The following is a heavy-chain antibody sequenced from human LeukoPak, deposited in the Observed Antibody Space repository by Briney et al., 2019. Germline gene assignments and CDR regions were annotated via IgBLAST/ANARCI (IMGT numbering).Heavy chain of an antibody. D-gene: IGHD2-21*02. J-gene: IGHJ6*03. CDR2: IRYDGSNQ. CDR1: GFTFGSYD. Sequence: GGSLRLSCAASGFTFGSYDMHWVRQAPGKGLEWVAFIRYDGSNQYYADSVKGRFTISRDKFKNTLYLQMNSLRAEDTAVYYCAKDKRALLHYMDVWGKGTTVTISS. CDR3: AKDKRALLHYMDV. V-gene: IGHV3-30*02.